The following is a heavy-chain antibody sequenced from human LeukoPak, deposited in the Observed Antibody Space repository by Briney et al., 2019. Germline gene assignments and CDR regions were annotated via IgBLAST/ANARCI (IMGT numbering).Heavy chain of an antibody. D-gene: IGHD7-27*01. V-gene: IGHV4-39*07. CDR3: ARVNWGFDY. CDR2: IFYSGST. CDR1: GGSISTTNYY. Sequence: MASETLSLTCTVSGGSISTTNYYWGWIRQPPGKGLEWIGNIFYSGSTYYNPSLKSRVTISVDTSKNQFSLKLSSVTAADTAVYYCARVNWGFDYWGQGTLVTVSS. J-gene: IGHJ4*02.